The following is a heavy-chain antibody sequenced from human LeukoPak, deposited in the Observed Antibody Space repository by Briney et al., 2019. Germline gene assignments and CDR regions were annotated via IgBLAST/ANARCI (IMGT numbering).Heavy chain of an antibody. CDR1: GFTFSSYA. CDR2: ISGSGGST. V-gene: IGHV3-23*01. CDR3: AKDSFYDSRGNYSPDYFDY. J-gene: IGHJ4*02. Sequence: GGSLRLSCAASGFTFSSYAMSWVRQAPGKGLEWVSSISGSGGSTYYADSVKGRFTISRDNSKNTLYLQMNSLRAEDTAVYYCAKDSFYDSRGNYSPDYFDYWGQGTLVTVSS. D-gene: IGHD3-22*01.